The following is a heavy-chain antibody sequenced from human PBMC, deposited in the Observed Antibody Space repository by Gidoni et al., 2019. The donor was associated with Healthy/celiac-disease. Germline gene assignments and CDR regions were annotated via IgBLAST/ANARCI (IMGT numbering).Heavy chain of an antibody. V-gene: IGHV1-69*04. J-gene: IGHJ4*02. D-gene: IGHD3-22*01. CDR2: IIPILGIA. Sequence: VQLVQSGAEVKQPGSSVKVSCKASGCTFSSYAISWVRQAPGQGLEWMGRIIPILGIANYEQKFQGRVTITADKSTSTAYMELSSLRSEDTAVYYCAREWYYYDSSGYYYGLNYFDYWGQGTLVTVSS. CDR3: AREWYYYDSSGYYYGLNYFDY. CDR1: GCTFSSYA.